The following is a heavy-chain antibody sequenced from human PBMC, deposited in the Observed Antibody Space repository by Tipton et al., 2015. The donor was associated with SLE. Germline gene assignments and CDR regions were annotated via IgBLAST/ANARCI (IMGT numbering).Heavy chain of an antibody. J-gene: IGHJ5*02. CDR2: IDSSATTP. CDR1: GFTFSYYH. Sequence: SLRLSCEGSGFTFSYYHMSWIRQAPRKGLEWVSYIDSSATTPYYADSVKGRFTISRDNVKNSLYLQMSSLRVEDTGVYYCTRDPTSSRWFDPWGQGTLVTVSS. V-gene: IGHV3-11*04. CDR3: TRDPTSSRWFDP. D-gene: IGHD2-2*01.